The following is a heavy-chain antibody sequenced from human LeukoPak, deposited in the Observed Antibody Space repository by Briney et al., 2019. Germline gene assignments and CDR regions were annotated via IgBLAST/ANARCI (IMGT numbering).Heavy chain of an antibody. CDR3: GRHLGMTTVTPFHC. Sequence: PSETLSLTCTVSGVSISGYCWGWIPPAPGKGLEWIGYVYYSGSTNYNPSLKSGVTISVDTSNKQFFLQLSLVTAADTVVFSSGRHLGMTTVTPFHCWGQGTLVSDSS. D-gene: IGHD4-17*01. J-gene: IGHJ4*02. CDR1: GVSISGYC. V-gene: IGHV4-59*08. CDR2: VYYSGST.